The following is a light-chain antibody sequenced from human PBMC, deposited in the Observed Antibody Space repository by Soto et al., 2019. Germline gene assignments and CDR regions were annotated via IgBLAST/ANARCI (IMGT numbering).Light chain of an antibody. CDR3: QSFDSSLSNSI. J-gene: IGLJ2*01. CDR1: ASSIGAGYD. Sequence: QSVLTQPPSVSGAPGQRVTISCTGSASSIGAGYDVHWYQQFPGAAPKLLIYNNNNRPSGVPDRFSGSRSDMSASLAITGLQAEDEADYYCQSFDSSLSNSIFGGGTKVTVL. CDR2: NNN. V-gene: IGLV1-40*01.